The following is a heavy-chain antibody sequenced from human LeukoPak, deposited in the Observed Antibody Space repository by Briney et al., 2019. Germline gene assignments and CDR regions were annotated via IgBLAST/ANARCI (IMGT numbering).Heavy chain of an antibody. CDR3: AKDPTVGATAGYFDY. V-gene: IGHV3-30*18. J-gene: IGHJ4*02. CDR1: GFTFISYG. Sequence: GGSLRLSCAASGFTFISYGMHWVRQAPGKGLGWVAVISYDGSNKYYADSVKGRFTISRDNSKNTLYLQMNSLTAEDTAVYYCAKDPTVGATAGYFDYWGQGTLVTVSS. CDR2: ISYDGSNK. D-gene: IGHD1-26*01.